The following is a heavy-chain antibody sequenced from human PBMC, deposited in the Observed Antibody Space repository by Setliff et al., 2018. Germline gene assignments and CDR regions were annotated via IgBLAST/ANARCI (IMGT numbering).Heavy chain of an antibody. CDR1: GGSFSGHY. J-gene: IGHJ6*02. CDR2: INHSGST. Sequence: TSETLSLTCAVYGGSFSGHYWGWIRQPPGKGLEWIGEINHSGSTNYNPSLKSRVTISVDTSKNQFSLKLSSVTAADTAVYYCARERGLGYCSSTSCRYYYYGMDVWGQGTTVTVSS. V-gene: IGHV4-34*01. D-gene: IGHD2-2*01. CDR3: ARERGLGYCSSTSCRYYYYGMDV.